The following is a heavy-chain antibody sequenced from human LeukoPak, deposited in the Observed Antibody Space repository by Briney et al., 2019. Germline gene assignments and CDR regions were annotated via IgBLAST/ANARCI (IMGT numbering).Heavy chain of an antibody. D-gene: IGHD1-26*01. CDR3: ARGGSYLSAFDI. CDR1: GFTFSDYA. V-gene: IGHV3-23*01. CDR2: ISGGSSGST. Sequence: GGSLRLSCAASGFTFSDYAMSWVRQAPGKGLEWLSVISGGSSGSTYYADSVKGRFTISRDNSKNTLYLQMNSLRAEDTAVYYCARGGSYLSAFDIWGQGTMVTVSS. J-gene: IGHJ3*02.